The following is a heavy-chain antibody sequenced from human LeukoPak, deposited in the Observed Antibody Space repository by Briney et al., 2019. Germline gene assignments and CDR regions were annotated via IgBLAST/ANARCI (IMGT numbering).Heavy chain of an antibody. CDR1: GCTFSTYG. Sequence: PGGSLRLSCAASGCTFSTYGMRWVRQAPSKGLEWAAFIRYDGNNEYYAVSVRGRFTISRDNSKNTLYLQMSSLSAEDTAVYYCAQGTSVLATINNWGQGTLVTVSS. D-gene: IGHD5-12*01. V-gene: IGHV3-30*02. J-gene: IGHJ1*01. CDR3: AQGTSVLATINN. CDR2: IRYDGNNE.